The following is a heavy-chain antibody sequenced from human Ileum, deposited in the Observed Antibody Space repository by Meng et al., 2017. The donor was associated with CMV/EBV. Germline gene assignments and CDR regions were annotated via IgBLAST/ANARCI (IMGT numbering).Heavy chain of an antibody. Sequence: RRHRQESGPGLAKPSETLSLTSTVAGASISRSTYYWGWIRQPPGKGLEWIGSIYYSGGTYYNPSLKSRVTISVDTSKNQCSLKLNSVTAADTAVYYCASGDSLRAVNFWGQGTLVTVSS. CDR2: IYYSGGT. D-gene: IGHD2-21*02. CDR1: GASISRSTYY. V-gene: IGHV4-39*06. J-gene: IGHJ4*02. CDR3: ASGDSLRAVNF.